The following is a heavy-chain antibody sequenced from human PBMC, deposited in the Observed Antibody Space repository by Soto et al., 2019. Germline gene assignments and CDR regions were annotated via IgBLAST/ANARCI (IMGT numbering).Heavy chain of an antibody. CDR1: GGSINSGDHY. V-gene: IGHV4-31*03. Sequence: QVQLQESGPGLVKPSQTLSLTCSVSGGSINSGDHYWSWIRQHPGKGLEWIGHIYKTGSTDFNPSLKDRLAVSIDTSKNQFSLSLRSVTDADTAVYYCARDRIQFSVDVWGQGTTVTVSS. D-gene: IGHD5-18*01. CDR2: IYKTGST. CDR3: ARDRIQFSVDV. J-gene: IGHJ6*02.